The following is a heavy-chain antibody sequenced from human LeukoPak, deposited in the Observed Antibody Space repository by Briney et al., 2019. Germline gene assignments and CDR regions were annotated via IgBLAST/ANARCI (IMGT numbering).Heavy chain of an antibody. Sequence: SETLSLTCTVSGGSISSGDYYWSWIRQPPGKGLEWIGYIYYSGSTYYNPSLKSRVTISVDTSKNQFSLKLSSVTAADTAVYYCARLVPERFFQLNPEGYHDSWGQGTLVTVSS. CDR2: IYYSGST. V-gene: IGHV4-30-4*01. CDR1: GGSISSGDYY. CDR3: ARLVPERFFQLNPEGYHDS. D-gene: IGHD3-3*01. J-gene: IGHJ4*02.